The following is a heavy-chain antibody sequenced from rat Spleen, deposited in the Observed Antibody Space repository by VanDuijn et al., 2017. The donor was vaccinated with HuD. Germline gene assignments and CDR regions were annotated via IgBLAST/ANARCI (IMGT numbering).Heavy chain of an antibody. CDR2: ISPSGGST. Sequence: EVQLVESGGGLVQPGRSLKLSCAASGFTFSDYAMNWIRQAPTKGLEWVASISPSGGSTHYRDSVKGRFTISRDNAKSTLYLQMNGLRSEDTATYYCTRGFEYNYDWYAYWGQGTLVTVSS. CDR3: TRGFEYNYDWYAY. V-gene: IGHV5-19*01. CDR1: GFTFSDYA. J-gene: IGHJ3*01. D-gene: IGHD1-4*01.